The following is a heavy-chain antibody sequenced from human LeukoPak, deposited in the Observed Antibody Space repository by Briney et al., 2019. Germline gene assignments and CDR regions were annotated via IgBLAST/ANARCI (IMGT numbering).Heavy chain of an antibody. D-gene: IGHD1-14*01. CDR3: ATNKLGSRIN. CDR1: GFTFSSYSMN. J-gene: IGHJ4*02. CDR2: IYYSGST. V-gene: IGHV4-59*05. Sequence: GSLRLSCAASGFTFSSYSMNWVRQPPGKGLEWIGSIYYSGSTYYNPSLKSRVTISVDTSKNQFSLKLSSVTAADTAVYYCATNKLGSRINWGQGTLVTVSS.